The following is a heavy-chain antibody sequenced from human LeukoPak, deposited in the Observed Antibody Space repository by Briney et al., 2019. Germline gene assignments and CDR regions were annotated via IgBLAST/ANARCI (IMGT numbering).Heavy chain of an antibody. V-gene: IGHV4-34*01. D-gene: IGHD2-8*01. Sequence: SETLSLTCVVYGGSFSGYYWSWIRQPPGKGLEWIGEVNQSGNTNYNPPLKSRLTISVGTSTKQFSLQLSSVTAADTGVYYCARGMVDWGQGTLVIVSS. CDR1: GGSFSGYY. CDR2: VNQSGNT. J-gene: IGHJ4*02. CDR3: ARGMVD.